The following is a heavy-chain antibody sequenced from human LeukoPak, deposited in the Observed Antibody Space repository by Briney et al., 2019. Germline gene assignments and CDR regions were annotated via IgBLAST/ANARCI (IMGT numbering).Heavy chain of an antibody. D-gene: IGHD3-9*01. Sequence: ASVKVSCKASGGTFSSYAFNWVRQAPGQGLEWMGWINTNTGNPTYAQGFTGRFVFSLDTSVSTAYLQISSLKAEDTAVYYCARGDHYDILTGLLYWGQGTLVTVSS. CDR1: GGTFSSYA. CDR3: ARGDHYDILTGLLY. V-gene: IGHV7-4-1*02. CDR2: INTNTGNP. J-gene: IGHJ4*02.